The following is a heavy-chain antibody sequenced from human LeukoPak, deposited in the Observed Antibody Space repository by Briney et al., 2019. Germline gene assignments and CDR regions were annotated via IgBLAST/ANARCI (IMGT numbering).Heavy chain of an antibody. CDR1: GFTFSNTW. CDR3: ATYRQVLLPFES. V-gene: IGHV3-23*01. J-gene: IGHJ4*02. D-gene: IGHD2-8*02. CDR2: IFPSGGEI. Sequence: GGSLRLSCATSGFTFSNTWMIWVRQPPGKGLEWVSSIFPSGGEIHYADSVRGRFTISRDNSKSTLSLQMNSLRAEDTAIYYCATYRQVLLPFESWGQGTLVTVSS.